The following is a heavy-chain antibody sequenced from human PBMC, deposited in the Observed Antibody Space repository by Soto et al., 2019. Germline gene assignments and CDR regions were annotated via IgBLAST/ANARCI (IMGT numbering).Heavy chain of an antibody. CDR1: GFTFSSYG. J-gene: IGHJ5*02. D-gene: IGHD2-2*02. CDR2: ISYDGSNK. V-gene: IGHV3-30*18. CDR3: AKFRYCSSTSCYTQASSIAARPSWFDP. Sequence: PGGSLRLSCAASGFTFSSYGMHWVRQAPGKGLEWVAVISYDGSNKYYADSVKGRFTISRDNSKNTLYLQMNSLRAEDTAVYYCAKFRYCSSTSCYTQASSIAARPSWFDPWGQGTLVTVSS.